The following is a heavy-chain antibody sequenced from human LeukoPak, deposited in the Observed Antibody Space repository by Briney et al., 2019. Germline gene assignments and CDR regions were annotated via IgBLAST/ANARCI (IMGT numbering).Heavy chain of an antibody. Sequence: PGGSLRLSCAASRFTFSTYSMNWVRQAPGKGLEWVSAFSGSGGHTYYADSVRGRFTISRANSKNTLYLQMNSLRAEDTALYYCAKDYYASSSGYFDYWGQGTLVTVSS. D-gene: IGHD6-6*01. CDR1: RFTFSTYS. CDR2: FSGSGGHT. CDR3: AKDYYASSSGYFDY. V-gene: IGHV3-23*01. J-gene: IGHJ4*02.